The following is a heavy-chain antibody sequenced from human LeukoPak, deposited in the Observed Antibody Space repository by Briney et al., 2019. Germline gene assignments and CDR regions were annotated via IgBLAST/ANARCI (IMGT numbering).Heavy chain of an antibody. CDR1: GGSISSGSYY. J-gene: IGHJ6*03. Sequence: PSETLSLTCTVSGGSISSGSYYWSWIRQPAGKGLEWIGRIYASGSTNYNPSLKSRVTISVDTSKNQFSLKLSSVTAADTAVYYCARDPLIAARPHYYYYYIDVWGKGTTVTVSS. CDR3: ARDPLIAARPHYYYYYIDV. V-gene: IGHV4-61*02. D-gene: IGHD6-6*01. CDR2: IYASGST.